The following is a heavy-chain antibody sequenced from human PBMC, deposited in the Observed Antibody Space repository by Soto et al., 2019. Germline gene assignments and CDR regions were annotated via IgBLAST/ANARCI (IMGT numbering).Heavy chain of an antibody. CDR3: TRGKSIAVPEGP. CDR1: GYTFATYG. D-gene: IGHD6-19*01. V-gene: IGHV1-18*01. J-gene: IGHJ5*02. Sequence: QVQLVQSGGEVKKPGASMKVSCKASGYTFATYGVSWVRQAPGRGLEWVGWVSVINGATSSAQNFQDKLIMTTDTSTSTAYMELRSLRSDDTAIYYCTRGKSIAVPEGPWGQGTLVTVSS. CDR2: VSVINGAT.